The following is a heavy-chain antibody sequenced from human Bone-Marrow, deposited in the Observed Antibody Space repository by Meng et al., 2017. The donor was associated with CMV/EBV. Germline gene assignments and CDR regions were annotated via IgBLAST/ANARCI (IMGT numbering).Heavy chain of an antibody. J-gene: IGHJ4*02. CDR3: ARGKWELLLDY. Sequence: SVKVSCKASGGTFSSYAISWVRQAPGQGLEWMGGIIPIFGTANYAQKFQGRVTITTDESTSTAYMELNSLRAEDTAVYYCARGKWELLLDYWGQGTLVTVSS. V-gene: IGHV1-69*05. D-gene: IGHD1-26*01. CDR2: IIPIFGTA. CDR1: GGTFSSYA.